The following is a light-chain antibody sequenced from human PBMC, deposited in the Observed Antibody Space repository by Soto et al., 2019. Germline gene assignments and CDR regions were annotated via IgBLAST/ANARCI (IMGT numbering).Light chain of an antibody. V-gene: IGKV3-15*01. Sequence: EIVMTQSPATLSVSPGEGATLSCRASQSVGRDLAWYQQKPGQAPRLLIYGASTRATGIPARFTGSGSGTEFTLAVNSLQSEDFAVYYCQQYNNWPPYTFGQGTKLEIK. CDR2: GAS. J-gene: IGKJ2*01. CDR1: QSVGRD. CDR3: QQYNNWPPYT.